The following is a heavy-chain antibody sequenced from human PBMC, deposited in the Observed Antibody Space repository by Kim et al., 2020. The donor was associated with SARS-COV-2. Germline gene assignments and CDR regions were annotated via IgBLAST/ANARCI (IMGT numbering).Heavy chain of an antibody. J-gene: IGHJ5*02. Sequence: SVKVSCKASGGTFSSYAISWVRQAPGQGLEWMGGIIPIFGTANYAQKFQGRVTITADESTSTAYMELSSLRSEDTAVYYCARRSSGWSSGGVPYNWFDPWGQGTLVTVSS. V-gene: IGHV1-69*13. CDR3: ARRSSGWSSGGVPYNWFDP. CDR2: IIPIFGTA. CDR1: GGTFSSYA. D-gene: IGHD6-19*01.